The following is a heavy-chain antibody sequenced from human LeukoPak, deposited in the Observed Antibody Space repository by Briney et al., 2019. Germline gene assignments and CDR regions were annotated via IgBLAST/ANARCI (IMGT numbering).Heavy chain of an antibody. V-gene: IGHV6-1*01. D-gene: IGHD2-2*01. Sequence: SQTLSLTCAISGDSVSSNSAAWNWIRQSPSRGLEWLGRTYYRSKWYNDYAVSAKSRITINPDTSKNQFSLQLNSVTPEDTAVYYCAREGIVVVPAATKKYYYYGMDVWGQGTTVTVSS. CDR2: TYYRSKWYN. CDR3: AREGIVVVPAATKKYYYYGMDV. CDR1: GDSVSSNSAA. J-gene: IGHJ6*02.